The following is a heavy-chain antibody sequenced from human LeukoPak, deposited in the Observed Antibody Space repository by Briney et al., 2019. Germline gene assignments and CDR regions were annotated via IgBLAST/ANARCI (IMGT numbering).Heavy chain of an antibody. D-gene: IGHD3-10*01. CDR2: ISSSSSYI. V-gene: IGHV3-21*01. J-gene: IGHJ4*02. CDR3: ARGPTMVRGISDY. Sequence: GGSLRLSCAASGFTFSSYSMNWVRQAPGKGLEWVSSISSSSSYIYYADSAKGRFTISRDNAKNSLYLQMNSLRAEDTAVYYCARGPTMVRGISDYWGQGTLVTVSS. CDR1: GFTFSSYS.